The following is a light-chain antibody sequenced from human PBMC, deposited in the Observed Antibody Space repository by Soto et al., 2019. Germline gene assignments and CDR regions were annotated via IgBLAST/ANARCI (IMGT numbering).Light chain of an antibody. J-gene: IGLJ2*01. CDR1: SSDVGGYNY. Sequence: QSVLTQPASVSGSPGQSITTSCTGTSSDVGGYNYVSWYRQHPGKAPKLMIYDVNNRPSGVSNRFSGSKSGNTASLTISGFQAEDEADYYCSSYTSSSTLVFGGGTKVTVL. CDR2: DVN. V-gene: IGLV2-14*03. CDR3: SSYTSSSTLV.